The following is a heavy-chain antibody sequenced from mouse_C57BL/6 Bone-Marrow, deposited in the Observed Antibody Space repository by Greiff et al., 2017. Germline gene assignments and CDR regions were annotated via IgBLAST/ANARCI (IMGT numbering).Heavy chain of an antibody. Sequence: EVKLMESGGDLVQPGGSLKLSCAASGFTFSSYGLSWVRQTPDKRLEWVATISSGGSYTYYPDSVQGRFTISRDNAKNTLYLQMSSLKSEDTAMYDCARRRGFAYWGQGTLVTVSA. CDR1: GFTFSSYG. V-gene: IGHV5-6*02. CDR2: ISSGGSYT. J-gene: IGHJ3*01. CDR3: ARRRGFAY.